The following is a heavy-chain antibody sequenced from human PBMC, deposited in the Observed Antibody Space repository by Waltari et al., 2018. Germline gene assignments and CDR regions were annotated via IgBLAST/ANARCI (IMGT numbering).Heavy chain of an antibody. CDR3: AGDYGGNSRWFDP. J-gene: IGHJ5*02. V-gene: IGHV1-2*02. Sequence: QVQLVQSGAEVKKPGASVKVSCKASGYTFTGYYMHWVRQAPGQGLEWMGWINPNSGGTNYAQKVQGRVTMTRDTSISTAYMELSRLRSDDTAVYYCAGDYGGNSRWFDPWGQGTLVTVSS. CDR2: INPNSGGT. D-gene: IGHD2-21*02. CDR1: GYTFTGYY.